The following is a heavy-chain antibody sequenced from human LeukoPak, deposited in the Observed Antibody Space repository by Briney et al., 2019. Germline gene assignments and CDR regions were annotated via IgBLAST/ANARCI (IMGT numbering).Heavy chain of an antibody. V-gene: IGHV3-11*05. CDR2: ISSSSSYT. CDR3: ARDFADIVVVPAARHYYYYGMDV. Sequence: GGSLRLSCAASGFTFSDYYMSWIRQAPGNGLEWVSYISSSSSYTNYADSVKGRFTISRDNAKNSLYLQMNSLRAEDTAVYYCARDFADIVVVPAARHYYYYGMDVWGQGTTVTVSS. CDR1: GFTFSDYY. D-gene: IGHD2-2*01. J-gene: IGHJ6*02.